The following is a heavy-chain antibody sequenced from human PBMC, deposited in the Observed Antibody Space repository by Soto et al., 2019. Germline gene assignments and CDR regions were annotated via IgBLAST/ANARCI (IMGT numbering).Heavy chain of an antibody. D-gene: IGHD1-26*01. V-gene: IGHV3-7*03. Sequence: EVQLVESGGGLVQPGGSLRLSCAASGFTFSSYWMSWVRQAPGKGLEWVANIKQDASEKYSVDSVKGRFTISRDNAKNSLYLQMNSLRVEDTAVYYCVRLIYSGSSYEWWFDYWGQGTLVTVSS. CDR2: IKQDASEK. CDR3: VRLIYSGSSYEWWFDY. CDR1: GFTFSSYW. J-gene: IGHJ4*02.